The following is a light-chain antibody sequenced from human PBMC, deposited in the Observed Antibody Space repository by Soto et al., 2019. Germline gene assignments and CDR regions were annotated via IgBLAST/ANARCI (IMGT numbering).Light chain of an antibody. V-gene: IGLV2-14*01. Sequence: QSVLTQPPSVSAAPGQKVTISCSGSSSNIGNNYVSWYQQHPGTAPKLLIYDDNKRPSGVSNRFSGSKSGNTASLTISGLQAEDEADYYCSSYTSSSTYVFGTGSKVTV. CDR3: SSYTSSSTYV. CDR2: DDN. CDR1: SSNIGNNY. J-gene: IGLJ1*01.